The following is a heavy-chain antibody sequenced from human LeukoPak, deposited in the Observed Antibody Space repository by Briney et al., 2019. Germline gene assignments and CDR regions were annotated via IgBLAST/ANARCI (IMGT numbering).Heavy chain of an antibody. CDR2: ISYDGSNK. CDR3: ARGRSDAFDI. Sequence: PGGSLRLSCAASGFTFSSYAMHWVRQAPGKGLEWVAVISYDGSNKYYADSVKGRFTISRDNSKNMLYLQMNSLRAEDTAVYYCARGRSDAFDIWGQGTMVTVSS. CDR1: GFTFSSYA. D-gene: IGHD3-10*01. J-gene: IGHJ3*02. V-gene: IGHV3-30-3*01.